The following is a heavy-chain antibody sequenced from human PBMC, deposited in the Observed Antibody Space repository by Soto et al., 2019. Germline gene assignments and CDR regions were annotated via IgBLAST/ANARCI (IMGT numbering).Heavy chain of an antibody. CDR3: AREGPAPYYYYGMDV. V-gene: IGHV1-18*01. CDR2: MSGYNGNT. CDR1: GYSFTTYG. Sequence: QVQLVQSRGEVKKPGASVKVSCKTSGYSFTTYGISWVRQAPGQGLEWMGCMSGYNGNTNYAQKLQGRVTMTTDTSTSTAYMELRSLRSDDTAVYYCAREGPAPYYYYGMDVWCQGSTVTVSS. J-gene: IGHJ6*02.